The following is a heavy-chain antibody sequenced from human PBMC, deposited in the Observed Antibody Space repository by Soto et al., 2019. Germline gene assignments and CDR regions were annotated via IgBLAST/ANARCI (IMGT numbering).Heavy chain of an antibody. CDR3: ARIHRYGDDSPDY. CDR1: GYTFTMYG. J-gene: IGHJ4*02. Sequence: QVQLVQSGPEVKKPGASVRVSCKASGYTFTMYGITWVRQAPGQGPEWMGWISAYNGKSDYAQEFQGRVSMTRDTSTSTAYMEMTSMRLAGMAPYYCARIHRYGDDSPDYWGQGTLVTVSS. V-gene: IGHV1-18*03. CDR2: ISAYNGKS. D-gene: IGHD4-17*01.